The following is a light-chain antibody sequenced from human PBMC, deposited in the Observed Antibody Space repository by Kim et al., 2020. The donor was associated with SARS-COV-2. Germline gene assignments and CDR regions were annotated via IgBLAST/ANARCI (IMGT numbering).Light chain of an antibody. V-gene: IGLV3-19*01. CDR2: AKH. CDR1: GLRTHY. J-gene: IGLJ2*01. Sequence: ALGQTVKSTCQGHGLRTHYASWYRQRPGQAPVLVMYAKHNRPSGIPDRFSGSGSGDTASLTITGAQAEDEADYYCSSRDSNDNHRVFGGGTKVTVL. CDR3: SSRDSNDNHRV.